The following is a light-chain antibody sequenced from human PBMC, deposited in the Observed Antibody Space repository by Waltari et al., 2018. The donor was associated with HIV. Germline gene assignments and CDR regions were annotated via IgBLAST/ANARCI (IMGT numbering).Light chain of an antibody. V-gene: IGKV2-28*01. CDR1: QSLLDNNENNF. CDR3: QQALKTPST. Sequence: IVMTQSPLSLPVTPGEPASISCSSSQSLLDNNENNFLDWYLQKPGQSPQLLIYLGSSPASGVPDKFSGSGSGTNFSPDIRQVEAYEVWVYYCQQALKTPSTFGQGTKLEIK. CDR2: LGS. J-gene: IGKJ2*01.